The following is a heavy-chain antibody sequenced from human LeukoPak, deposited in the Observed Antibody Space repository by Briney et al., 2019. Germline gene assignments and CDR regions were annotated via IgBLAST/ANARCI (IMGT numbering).Heavy chain of an antibody. V-gene: IGHV4-39*01. Sequence: PSETLSLTCTVSGGSISSSSYYWGWIRQPPGKGLEWIGSIYYSGSTYYNPSLKSRVTISVDTSKNQFSLKLSSVTAADTAVYYCATLTTVTTSFSFWGQGTLVTVSS. J-gene: IGHJ4*02. CDR3: ATLTTVTTSFSF. CDR2: IYYSGST. D-gene: IGHD4-17*01. CDR1: GGSISSSSYY.